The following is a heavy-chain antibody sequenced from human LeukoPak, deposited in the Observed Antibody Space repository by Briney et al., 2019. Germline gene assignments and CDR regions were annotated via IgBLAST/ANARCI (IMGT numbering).Heavy chain of an antibody. CDR1: GASITNYY. J-gene: IGHJ4*02. D-gene: IGHD1-26*01. Sequence: SETLSLTCSVSGASITNYYWGWIRQAPGKGLEGIGYIYYSGNTNTYNPSLKSRATISLYTSRKYFSLELRSVTAADTAVYYCARGGSYGAYLDYWGQGALVIVSS. CDR2: IYYSGNT. CDR3: ARGGSYGAYLDY. V-gene: IGHV4-59*01.